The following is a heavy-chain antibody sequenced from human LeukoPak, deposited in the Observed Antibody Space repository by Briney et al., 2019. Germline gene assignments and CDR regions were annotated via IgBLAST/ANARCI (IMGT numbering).Heavy chain of an antibody. Sequence: PSETLSLTCTVSGGSISSRSHHWGWIRQPPGKGLECIGNIYYSGSTFYNPSLKSRVTISVDTSQEQFSLKLSSVTAADTAVYYCAREGWGYNDGRGSFDYWGQGTLVTVSS. D-gene: IGHD3-22*01. CDR1: GGSISSRSHH. J-gene: IGHJ4*02. V-gene: IGHV4-39*02. CDR3: AREGWGYNDGRGSFDY. CDR2: IYYSGST.